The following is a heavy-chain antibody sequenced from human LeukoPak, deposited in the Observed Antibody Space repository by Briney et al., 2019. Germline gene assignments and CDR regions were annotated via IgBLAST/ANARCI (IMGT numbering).Heavy chain of an antibody. J-gene: IGHJ4*02. D-gene: IGHD3-16*01. CDR2: IIYPFDTA. Sequence: SVKVSCKAGGGTFSSYAISGGGQAPGQKLEWRGGIIYPFDTANYAKKFQGRVTITADKSTSTAYMELSSLRSEDTAVYYCAREGGPPGDHYFDYWGQGTLVTVSS. CDR1: GGTFSSYA. V-gene: IGHV1-69*06. CDR3: AREGGPPGDHYFDY.